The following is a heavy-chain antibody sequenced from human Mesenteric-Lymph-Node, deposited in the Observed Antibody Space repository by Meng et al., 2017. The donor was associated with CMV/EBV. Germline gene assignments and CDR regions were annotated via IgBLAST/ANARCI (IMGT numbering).Heavy chain of an antibody. J-gene: IGHJ3*02. D-gene: IGHD2-15*01. Sequence: GGSLRLSCAASGFTFSYYYMHWVRQATGKGLEWVSAIGTAGDTYYPGSVKGRFTISREDAKNSLYLQMNSLRAGDTAVYYCARGGIWGSPDAFDIWGQGTMVTVSS. CDR1: GFTFSYYY. V-gene: IGHV3-13*01. CDR3: ARGGIWGSPDAFDI. CDR2: IGTAGDT.